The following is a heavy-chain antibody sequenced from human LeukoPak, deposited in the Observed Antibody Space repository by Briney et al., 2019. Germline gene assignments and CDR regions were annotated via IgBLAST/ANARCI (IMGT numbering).Heavy chain of an antibody. D-gene: IGHD3-22*01. CDR3: ARDYDSSGYYDAFDI. Sequence: SETLSLTCTVSGGSISSYYWSWIRQPPGKGLEWIGYIYYSGSTNYNPSLKSRVTISVDTSKNQFSLKLSSVTAADTAVYYCARDYDSSGYYDAFDIWGQGTMVTVSP. J-gene: IGHJ3*02. V-gene: IGHV4-59*01. CDR2: IYYSGST. CDR1: GGSISSYY.